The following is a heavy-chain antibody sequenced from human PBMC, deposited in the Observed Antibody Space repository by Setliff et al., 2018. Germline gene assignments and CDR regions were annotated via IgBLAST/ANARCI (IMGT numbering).Heavy chain of an antibody. D-gene: IGHD7-27*01. V-gene: IGHV1-18*01. CDR3: TRDSNHNWGSGRDY. CDR1: GYTFTSYG. CDR2: ISAYNGNT. Sequence: VASVKVSCKASGYTFTSYGISWVRQAPGQGLEWMGWISAYNGNTNYAQKLQGRVTMTTDTSTSTAYMELRSLKSDDTAVYYCTRDSNHNWGSGRDYWGQGTLVTVSS. J-gene: IGHJ4*02.